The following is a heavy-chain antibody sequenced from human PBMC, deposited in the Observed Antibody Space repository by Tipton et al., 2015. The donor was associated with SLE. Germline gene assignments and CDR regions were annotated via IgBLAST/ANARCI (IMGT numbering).Heavy chain of an antibody. CDR2: TYYRSKWYN. CDR3: ARGCDSGVWYSSGQDAFDI. CDR1: GDSISSNSAA. Sequence: PGLVKPSQTLSLTCAISGDSISSNSAAWNWIRQSPSRGLEWLGRTYYRSKWYNDYAVSVKSRLTINPDTSKYQFSLQLNSVTPEDTAVYYCARGCDSGVWYSSGQDAFDIWGQGTMVTVS. J-gene: IGHJ3*02. V-gene: IGHV6-1*01. D-gene: IGHD6-19*01.